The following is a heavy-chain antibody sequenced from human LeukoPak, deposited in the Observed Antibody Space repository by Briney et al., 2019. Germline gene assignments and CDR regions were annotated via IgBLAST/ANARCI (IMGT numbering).Heavy chain of an antibody. CDR1: GLTFSSYA. CDR2: ITDNGRKT. CDR3: AKITMATTPNY. Sequence: GGSLRLSCAASGLTFSSYAMNWVRQASGKGLEWVSGITDNGRKTYYADSVKGRFGISRDNSKNTLYLQMSDLRAEDTAVYYCAKITMATTPNYWGQGTLVTVSS. J-gene: IGHJ4*02. V-gene: IGHV3-23*01. D-gene: IGHD3-10*01.